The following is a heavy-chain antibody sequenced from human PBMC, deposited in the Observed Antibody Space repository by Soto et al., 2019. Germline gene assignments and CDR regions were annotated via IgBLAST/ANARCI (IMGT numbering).Heavy chain of an antibody. V-gene: IGHV4-4*02. CDR1: GGSSSSRNW. CDR3: ARGQRLPYYYALDV. CDR2: ISHSGST. D-gene: IGHD5-12*01. Sequence: PSETLSLTCDVSGGSSSSRNWWSWVRPPPGKGLEWIGEISHSGSTNYNPSLKSRVTISVDKSKNQFSLNLSSVTAADTAVYYCARGQRLPYYYALDVWGQGTTVTVSS. J-gene: IGHJ6*02.